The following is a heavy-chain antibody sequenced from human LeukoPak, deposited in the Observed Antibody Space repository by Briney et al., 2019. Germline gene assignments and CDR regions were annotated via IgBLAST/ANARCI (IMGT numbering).Heavy chain of an antibody. V-gene: IGHV1-3*01. CDR3: ATGDIVVVPAASAAGFDY. CDR2: INAGNGNT. Sequence: ASVKVSCKASGGTFSSYAISWERQAPGQRLEWMGWINAGNGNTKYSQKFQGRVTITRDTSASTAYMELSSLRSEDTAVYYCATGDIVVVPAASAAGFDYWGQGTLVTVSS. CDR1: GGTFSSYA. D-gene: IGHD2-2*01. J-gene: IGHJ4*02.